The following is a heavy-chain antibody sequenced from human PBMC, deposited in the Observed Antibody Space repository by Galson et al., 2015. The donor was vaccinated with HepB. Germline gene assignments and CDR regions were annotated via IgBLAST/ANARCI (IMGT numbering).Heavy chain of an antibody. D-gene: IGHD3-22*01. CDR1: GGSISSSNW. Sequence: ETLSLTCAVSGGSISSSNWWSWVRQPPGKGLEWIGEIYHSGSTNYNPSLKSRVTISVDKSENQFSLKLSSVTAADTAVYYCARWSHDSSGYAYWGQGTLVTVSS. V-gene: IGHV4-4*02. CDR2: IYHSGST. J-gene: IGHJ4*02. CDR3: ARWSHDSSGYAY.